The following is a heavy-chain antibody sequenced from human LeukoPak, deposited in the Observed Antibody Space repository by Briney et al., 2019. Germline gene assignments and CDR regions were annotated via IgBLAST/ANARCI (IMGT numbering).Heavy chain of an antibody. Sequence: SETLSLTCTVSGGSISTSSYYWGWVRQPPGKGLEWIGNIFYSGSTYYSPSLKSRVTISVDTSKNQFSLKLSSVTAADTAVYYCARGGRGSYYLSYYFDYWGQGTLVTVSS. D-gene: IGHD1-26*01. CDR2: IFYSGST. CDR3: ARGGRGSYYLSYYFDY. J-gene: IGHJ4*02. CDR1: GGSISTSSYY. V-gene: IGHV4-39*07.